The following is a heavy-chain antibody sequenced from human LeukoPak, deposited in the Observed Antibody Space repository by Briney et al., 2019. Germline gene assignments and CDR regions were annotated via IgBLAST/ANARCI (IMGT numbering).Heavy chain of an antibody. J-gene: IGHJ4*02. Sequence: ASVKVSCKASGYTFGTYGFCWVRQAPGHGLEWMGWISANNGKTNFAQKFQGRVTMTTDTSPTTAYMELTSLRPDDTAVYYCAKVAGDRLDSWGQGTLVTVSS. CDR3: AKVAGDRLDS. CDR1: GYTFGTYG. D-gene: IGHD6-13*01. CDR2: ISANNGKT. V-gene: IGHV1-18*01.